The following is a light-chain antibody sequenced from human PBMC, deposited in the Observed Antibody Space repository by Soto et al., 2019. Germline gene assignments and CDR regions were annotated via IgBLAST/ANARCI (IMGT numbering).Light chain of an antibody. CDR1: SSNIGSNT. J-gene: IGLJ1*01. CDR2: SNN. Sequence: QSVLTQPPSASGTPGQRVTISCSGSSSNIGSNTVNWYQQLPGTAPKLLIYSNNQRPSGVPDRFSGSKSGTSASLAISGLQSDEEADYYCAAWDDSLNGYVFGTGTKLTVL. CDR3: AAWDDSLNGYV. V-gene: IGLV1-44*01.